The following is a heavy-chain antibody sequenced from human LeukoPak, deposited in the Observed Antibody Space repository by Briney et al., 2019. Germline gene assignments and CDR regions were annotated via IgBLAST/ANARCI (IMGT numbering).Heavy chain of an antibody. CDR1: GVTFSSYA. CDR2: ISGSGGST. D-gene: IGHD3-16*01. J-gene: IGHJ4*02. CDR3: AKLYDHLPTDYFDY. V-gene: IGHV3-23*01. Sequence: GGALRLSCAASGVTFSSYAMSWVRQAPGKGLEWVSAISGSGGSTYYADSVKGRFTISRDNSKNTLYLQLNSLRAEDTAVYYCAKLYDHLPTDYFDYWGQGTLVTVSS.